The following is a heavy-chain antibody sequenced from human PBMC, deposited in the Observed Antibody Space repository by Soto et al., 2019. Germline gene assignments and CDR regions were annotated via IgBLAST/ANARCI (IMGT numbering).Heavy chain of an antibody. CDR2: IFCGDSDT. J-gene: IGHJ3*02. D-gene: IGHD3-22*01. CDR1: GYTFTSHW. CDR3: ARQTGHTSGYPDAFDI. V-gene: IGHV5-51*01. Sequence: GESLKISCKGSGYTFTSHWIGWVRQMPGKGLEWMGIIFCGDSDTRYSPSFQGQVTISADKSITTAYLQWSSLRASDTAMYYCARQTGHTSGYPDAFDIWGQGTMVTVSS.